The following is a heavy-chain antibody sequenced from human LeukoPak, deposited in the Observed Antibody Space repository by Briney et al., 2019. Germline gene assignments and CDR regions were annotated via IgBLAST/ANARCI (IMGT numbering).Heavy chain of an antibody. D-gene: IGHD1-1*01. CDR1: GYTFTSYY. V-gene: IGHV1-46*01. Sequence: ASVKVSCKASGYTFTSYYMHWVRQAPGQGLEWMGIINPSGGSTSYAQKFQGRVTMTRDTSTSTVYMELSSLRSEDTAVYYCAGEAGRRYPYYYYYGMDVWGQGTTVTVSS. J-gene: IGHJ6*02. CDR3: AGEAGRRYPYYYYYGMDV. CDR2: INPSGGST.